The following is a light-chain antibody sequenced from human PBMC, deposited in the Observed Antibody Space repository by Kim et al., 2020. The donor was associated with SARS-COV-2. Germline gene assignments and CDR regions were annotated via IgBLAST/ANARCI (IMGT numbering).Light chain of an antibody. CDR2: TAS. CDR3: QHYKGYPLT. J-gene: IGKJ4*01. CDR1: QDISNY. V-gene: IGKV1-16*02. Sequence: DIQMTQSPSSLSASVGDRVTITCRASQDISNYLVWFQQKPGKAPKPLIYTASSLQSGVPPKFSGSGSGTDFTLTISSLQPDDFATYYCQHYKGYPLTFGGGTKVDIK.